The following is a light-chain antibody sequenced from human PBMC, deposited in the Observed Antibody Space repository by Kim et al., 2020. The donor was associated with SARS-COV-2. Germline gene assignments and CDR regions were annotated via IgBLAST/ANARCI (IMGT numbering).Light chain of an antibody. V-gene: IGLV6-57*03. CDR1: SGSIASNY. J-gene: IGLJ6*01. CDR2: EDN. Sequence: NFMLTQPHSVSESPGKTVTISCTRSSGSIASNYVQWYQQRPGSAPTTVIYEDNQRPSGVPDRFSGSIDNSSNSASLTISGLKTEDEADYYCIGVFGSGTKVTVL. CDR3: IGV.